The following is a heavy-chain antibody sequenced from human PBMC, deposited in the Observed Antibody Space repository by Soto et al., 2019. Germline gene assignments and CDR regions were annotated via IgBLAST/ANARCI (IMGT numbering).Heavy chain of an antibody. Sequence: QEQLVQSGGEVKKPGASVRVSCKASGYTFTKYGITWVRQAPGQGLEWRGWIGVYNGKTNYARKLQGRVIMTADTSAMTAYMELRRLRSDDTAVYYFSIDRYCSSPGCYTHYYYGMDIWGKGTTVSVSS. V-gene: IGHV1-18*04. CDR2: IGVYNGKT. CDR3: SIDRYCSSPGCYTHYYYGMDI. D-gene: IGHD2-2*02. J-gene: IGHJ6*04. CDR1: GYTFTKYG.